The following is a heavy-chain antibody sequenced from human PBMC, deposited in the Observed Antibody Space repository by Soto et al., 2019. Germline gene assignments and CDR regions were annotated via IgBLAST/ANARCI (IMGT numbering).Heavy chain of an antibody. V-gene: IGHV3-53*01. CDR3: AREGRGYDFWSGYTTPTYGMDV. CDR1: GFTVSSNY. D-gene: IGHD3-3*01. CDR2: NYSGDST. J-gene: IGHJ6*02. Sequence: PGGSLRLSCAASGFTVSSNYMSWVRQAPGKGLEWVSVNYSGDSTYYADSEKGRITIYRDKSKNTLEIQIKKLIAEDTAVYYCAREGRGYDFWSGYTTPTYGMDVWGQGTTVTVSS.